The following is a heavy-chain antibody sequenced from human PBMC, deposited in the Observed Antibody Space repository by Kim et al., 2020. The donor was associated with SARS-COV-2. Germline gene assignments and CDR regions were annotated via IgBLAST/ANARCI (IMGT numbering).Heavy chain of an antibody. CDR3: ARDRDWFGLDV. V-gene: IGHV3-74*01. CDR1: GFTFSSYW. Sequence: GGSLRLSCAASGFTFSSYWMHWVHQAPGKGLVWVSRVYSDGTTTSYADSVKGRFTISRDNAKNTVYLQMNSLRAEDTAVYFCARDRDWFGLDVWGQGTTV. J-gene: IGHJ6*02. D-gene: IGHD3-9*01. CDR2: VYSDGTTT.